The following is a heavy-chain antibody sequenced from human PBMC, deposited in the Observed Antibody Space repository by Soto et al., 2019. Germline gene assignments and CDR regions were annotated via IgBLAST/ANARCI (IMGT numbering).Heavy chain of an antibody. D-gene: IGHD2-2*01. Sequence: GGSLRLSCAASGFTFSSYAMNWVRQAPGQGLEWVSGISGSGSSTYYADSVKGRFTISRDNSENTVYLQMNSLRAEDSAVYYCAKRYCSSTTCIYLDFYYDSDVWGKGTTVTVSS. V-gene: IGHV3-23*01. CDR2: ISGSGSST. J-gene: IGHJ6*03. CDR1: GFTFSSYA. CDR3: AKRYCSSTTCIYLDFYYDSDV.